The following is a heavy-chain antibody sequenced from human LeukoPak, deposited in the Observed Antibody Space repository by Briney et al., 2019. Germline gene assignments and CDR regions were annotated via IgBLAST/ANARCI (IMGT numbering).Heavy chain of an antibody. D-gene: IGHD3-10*01. CDR1: GYTFTGYY. J-gene: IGHJ4*02. V-gene: IGHV1-2*02. CDR2: INPNSGGT. CDR3: ARALSLWQIDY. Sequence: ASVKVSCKASGYTFTGYYMHWVRQAPGQGLEWMGWINPNSGGTNCAQKFQGRVTMTRDTSISTAYMELSRLRSDDTAVYYCARALSLWQIDYWGQGTLVTVSS.